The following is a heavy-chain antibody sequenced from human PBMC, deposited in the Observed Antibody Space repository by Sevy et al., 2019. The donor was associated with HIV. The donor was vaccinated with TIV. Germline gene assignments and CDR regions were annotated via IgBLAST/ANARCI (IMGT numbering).Heavy chain of an antibody. CDR1: GGSFSGYY. CDR2: INHSGST. J-gene: IGHJ5*02. V-gene: IGHV4-34*01. D-gene: IGHD3-22*01. Sequence: SETLSLTCAVYGGSFSGYYWSWIRQPPGKGLEWIREINHSGSTNYNPSLKSRVTISVDTSKNQFSLKLSSVTAADTAVYYCARDTPHYYDSSGYLPASNWFDPWGQGTLVTVSS. CDR3: ARDTPHYYDSSGYLPASNWFDP.